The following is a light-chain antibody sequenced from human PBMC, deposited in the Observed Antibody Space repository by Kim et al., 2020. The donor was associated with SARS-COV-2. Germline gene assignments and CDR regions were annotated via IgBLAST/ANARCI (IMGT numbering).Light chain of an antibody. CDR1: KLGDKY. CDR2: QDN. Sequence: SYKLTQPPSVSVSPGQTASITCSGYKLGDKYVSWYQQKPGQSPVVVIYQDNQRPSGIPERFSGSNSGNTATLTISGTQAMDEADYYCQAWDSSTHNYVFVAGTKVTVL. J-gene: IGLJ1*01. V-gene: IGLV3-1*01. CDR3: QAWDSSTHNYV.